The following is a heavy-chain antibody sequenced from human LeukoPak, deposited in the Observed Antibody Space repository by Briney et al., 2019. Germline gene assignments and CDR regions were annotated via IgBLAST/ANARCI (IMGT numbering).Heavy chain of an antibody. V-gene: IGHV4-38-2*02. CDR1: GYSISSGYY. Sequence: SETLSLTCTVSGYSISSGYYWGWIRQPPGKGLEWIGSIYHSGRTFYNPSLKSRVTISVDTSKNQFSLKLSSVTAADTAVYYCARDTYYYDSSGYYGTFDYWGQGTLVTVSS. D-gene: IGHD3-22*01. CDR3: ARDTYYYDSSGYYGTFDY. CDR2: IYHSGRT. J-gene: IGHJ4*02.